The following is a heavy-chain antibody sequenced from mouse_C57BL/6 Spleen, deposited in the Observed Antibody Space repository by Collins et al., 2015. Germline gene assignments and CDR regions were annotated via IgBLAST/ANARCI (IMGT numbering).Heavy chain of an antibody. J-gene: IGHJ2*01. Sequence: QVQLQQPGAELVKPGASVKLSCKASGYTFTSYWMHWVKQRPGQGLEWIGEINPSNGRTNYNEKFKSKATLTVDKSSSTAYMQLSSLTSEDSAVYYRARGLYDYDGGYWGQGTTLTVSS. CDR3: ARGLYDYDGGY. D-gene: IGHD2-4*01. CDR2: INPSNGRT. CDR1: GYTFTSYW. V-gene: IGHV1S81*02.